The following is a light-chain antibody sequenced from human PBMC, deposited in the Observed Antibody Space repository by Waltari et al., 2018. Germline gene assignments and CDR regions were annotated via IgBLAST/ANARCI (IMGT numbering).Light chain of an antibody. CDR2: DDS. J-gene: IGLJ3*02. V-gene: IGLV3-21*02. CDR1: NIESES. CDR3: QLWDTSNDRVV. Sequence: SIMLSQPPSMSVAPGQTARITCGGNNIESESVHWYQRKPGQAPLVVLYDDSARPSGIPRRCSGSNSGNKATLSISRVEAGDEADYYCQLWDTSNDRVVFGGGT.